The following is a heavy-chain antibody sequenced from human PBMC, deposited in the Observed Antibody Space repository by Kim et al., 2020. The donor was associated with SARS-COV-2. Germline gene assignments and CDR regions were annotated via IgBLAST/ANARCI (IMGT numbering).Heavy chain of an antibody. CDR3: ARDLASLSYVGIVGGCPGDY. J-gene: IGHJ4*02. Sequence: ASVKVSCKASAYTFTSYAMHWVRQAPGQRLEWMGWINAGNGNTKYSQKFQGRVTITRDTSASTAYMELSSLRSEDTAVYYCARDLASLSYVGIVGGCPGDYWGQGTLVTVSS. V-gene: IGHV1-3*01. D-gene: IGHD1-26*01. CDR1: AYTFTSYA. CDR2: INAGNGNT.